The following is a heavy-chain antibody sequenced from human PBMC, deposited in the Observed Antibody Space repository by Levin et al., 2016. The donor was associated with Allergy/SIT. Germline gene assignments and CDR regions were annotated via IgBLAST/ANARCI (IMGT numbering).Heavy chain of an antibody. Sequence: GESLKISCAASGFTFSTYAMSWVRQAPGKGLEWVSAISGSGGYTYYADSVKGRFTISRDNSKNTLYLQMNSLRAEDTAVYYCAKGRLVVVAATHWGQGTLVTVSS. V-gene: IGHV3-23*01. CDR1: GFTFSTYA. CDR3: AKGRLVVVAATH. J-gene: IGHJ4*02. CDR2: ISGSGGYT. D-gene: IGHD2-15*01.